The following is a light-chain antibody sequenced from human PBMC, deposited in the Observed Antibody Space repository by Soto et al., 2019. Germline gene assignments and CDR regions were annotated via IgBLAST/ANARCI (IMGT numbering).Light chain of an antibody. CDR1: QTVSSRY. CDR2: GAS. V-gene: IGKV3-20*01. CDR3: QQYCRSPPFT. Sequence: EIVLTQSPGTLSLSPGERATLSCRASQTVSSRYLAWYQQKPGQAPRLLMYGASNRATGIPDRFSGSGSGTDFTLTISRLEPEDVAVYFCQQYCRSPPFTFGQGTKVEIK. J-gene: IGKJ2*01.